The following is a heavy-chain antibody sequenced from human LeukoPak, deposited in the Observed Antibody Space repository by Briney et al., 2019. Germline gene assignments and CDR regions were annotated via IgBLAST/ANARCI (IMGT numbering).Heavy chain of an antibody. J-gene: IGHJ4*02. CDR1: GFTFSGYY. CDR2: INHSGST. V-gene: IGHV4-34*01. D-gene: IGHD6-19*01. Sequence: PAGTLTLTCAAYGFTFSGYYRSWIRQAPGKGLEWVGEINHSGSTNYKPSLKSRVTITRDTSQNKFSLKQSSVTAADTAVYYCARGRYSSRGETQIFDYWGQGTLVTVSS. CDR3: ARGRYSSRGETQIFDY.